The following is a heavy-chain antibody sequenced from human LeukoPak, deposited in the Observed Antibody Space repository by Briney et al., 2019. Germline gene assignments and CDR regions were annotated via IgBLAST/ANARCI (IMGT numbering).Heavy chain of an antibody. V-gene: IGHV4-30-4*08. CDR1: GGSISSGDYY. CDR3: ARDPGRNYYYYYMDV. CDR2: IYYSGST. Sequence: SQTLSLTCTVSGGSISSGDYYWSWIRQPPGKGLEWIGYIYYSGSTYYNPSLKSRVTISVGTSKNQFSLKLSSVTAADAAVYYCARDPGRNYYYYYMDVWGKGTTVTVSS. J-gene: IGHJ6*03.